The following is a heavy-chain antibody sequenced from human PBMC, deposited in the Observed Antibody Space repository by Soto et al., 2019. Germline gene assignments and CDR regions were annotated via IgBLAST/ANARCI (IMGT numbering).Heavy chain of an antibody. CDR1: GFTFSSYW. CDR2: IKHDGSEK. J-gene: IGHJ6*03. CDR3: ALVWGGSYYPRLVS. Sequence: GRSLRLSCAASGFTFSSYWMNWVRQAPGKGLEWVANIKHDGSEKYYVDSVKGRFTISRDNAKNSLFLQMNSLRAEDTAVYYWALVWGGSYYPRLVSWGMGTTVTV. D-gene: IGHD1-26*01. V-gene: IGHV3-7*01.